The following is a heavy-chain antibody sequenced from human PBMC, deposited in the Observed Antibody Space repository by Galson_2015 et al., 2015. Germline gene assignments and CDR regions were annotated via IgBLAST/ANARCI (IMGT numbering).Heavy chain of an antibody. Sequence: SVKVSCKASGYPFRNSGFNWVRQAPGQGLEWMGWISEYDGNRNYALKFQGRVTMTTDTSTSTAYMELRSLRSDDTAVYYCARGPNVLRYFDWISQSYYYGMDFWGQGTTVTVSS. D-gene: IGHD3-9*01. J-gene: IGHJ6*02. V-gene: IGHV1-18*04. CDR1: GYPFRNSG. CDR2: ISEYDGNR. CDR3: ARGPNVLRYFDWISQSYYYGMDF.